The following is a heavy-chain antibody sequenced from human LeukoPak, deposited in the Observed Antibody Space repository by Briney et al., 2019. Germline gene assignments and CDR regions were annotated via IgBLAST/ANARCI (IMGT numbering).Heavy chain of an antibody. CDR3: TRDRWGKYYFDC. Sequence: KPGGSLRLSCATSGFPFSDFYMSWIRQAPGKGLEWVSYISSSATTIYYADSVRGRFTVSRDNAKNSLYLQMNNLRAEDTAVYYCTRDRWGKYYFDCWGQGTLVTVSS. CDR1: GFPFSDFY. V-gene: IGHV3-11*01. J-gene: IGHJ4*02. D-gene: IGHD7-27*01. CDR2: ISSSATTI.